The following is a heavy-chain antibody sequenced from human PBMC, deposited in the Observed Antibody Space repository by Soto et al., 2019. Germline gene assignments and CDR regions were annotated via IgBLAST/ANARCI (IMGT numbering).Heavy chain of an antibody. Sequence: SETLSLTCAVYGGSFSGYYWSWIRQAPGKGLEWIGEINHSGSTNYNPSLKSRVTISVDTSKNQFSLKLSSVTAADTAVYYCARRGSYITMVRGVPAFDIWGQGTMVTVSS. D-gene: IGHD3-10*01. CDR1: GGSFSGYY. V-gene: IGHV4-34*01. J-gene: IGHJ3*02. CDR3: ARRGSYITMVRGVPAFDI. CDR2: INHSGST.